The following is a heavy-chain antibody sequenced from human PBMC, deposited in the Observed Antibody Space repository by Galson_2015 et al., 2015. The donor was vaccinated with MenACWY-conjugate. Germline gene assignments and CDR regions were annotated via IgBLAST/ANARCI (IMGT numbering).Heavy chain of an antibody. CDR3: ARSTLGWLRNPLY. J-gene: IGHJ4*02. Sequence: SLRLSCAASGFTFTTYAMSWVRQAPGKGLEWDSAITGSGGTTYYADSVKGRFTISRDNSKNTLNLQMNSLRAEDTALYYCARSTLGWLRNPLYWGQGTLVTVSS. CDR2: ITGSGGTT. CDR1: GFTFTTYA. D-gene: IGHD5-12*01. V-gene: IGHV3-23*01.